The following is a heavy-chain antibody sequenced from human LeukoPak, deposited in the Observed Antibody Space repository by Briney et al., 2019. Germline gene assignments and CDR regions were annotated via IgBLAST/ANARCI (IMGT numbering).Heavy chain of an antibody. J-gene: IGHJ5*02. CDR1: GGSITSYY. D-gene: IGHD2-2*01. Sequence: SETLSLTCTVSGGSITSYYWSRIRQPPGKGLEWIGYIYYSGYTNYNPSLRSRVTISLDTSKNQFSLQLSSVTAADTAVYYCARDLGFCSSTSRYPWFDPWGQGTLVTVSS. V-gene: IGHV4-59*01. CDR3: ARDLGFCSSTSRYPWFDP. CDR2: IYYSGYT.